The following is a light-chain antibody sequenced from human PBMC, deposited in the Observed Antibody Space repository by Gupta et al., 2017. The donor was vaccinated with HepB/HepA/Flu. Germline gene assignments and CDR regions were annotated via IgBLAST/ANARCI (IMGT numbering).Light chain of an antibody. Sequence: EIVLTQSPGTLSLSPGERATLSCRTSQTVSSTYLAWYQQKPGQAPRLLIYGASNRPTGIPDRFSGSGSWTRFTRTISTLGPEALVVFDCHQAGGSSWTCGQGTEVEIK. CDR1: QTVSSTY. CDR3: HQAGGSSWT. J-gene: IGKJ1*01. CDR2: GAS. V-gene: IGKV3-20*01.